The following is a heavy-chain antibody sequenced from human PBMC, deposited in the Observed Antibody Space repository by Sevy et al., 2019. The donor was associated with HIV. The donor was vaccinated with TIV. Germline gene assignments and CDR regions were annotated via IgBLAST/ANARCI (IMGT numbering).Heavy chain of an antibody. CDR3: STDPIIVLLVTDGMDV. V-gene: IGHV3-15*01. CDR2: IKSKPDGGTI. D-gene: IGHD2-8*02. J-gene: IGHJ6*02. Sequence: GGSLRLSCAASGFSFSHAWMTWVRQAPGKGLEWVGRIKSKPDGGTIDYAAPVKGRLTISRDDSKNTLYLQMNSLKTGDTAVYYCSTDPIIVLLVTDGMDVWGQGTTVTVSS. CDR1: GFSFSHAW.